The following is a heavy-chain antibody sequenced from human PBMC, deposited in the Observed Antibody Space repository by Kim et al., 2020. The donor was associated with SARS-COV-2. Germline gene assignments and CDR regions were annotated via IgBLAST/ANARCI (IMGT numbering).Heavy chain of an antibody. J-gene: IGHJ4*02. CDR1: GFTFSSYG. V-gene: IGHV3-33*06. CDR3: AKDDEWGAKAGIDY. D-gene: IGHD6-13*01. CDR2: IWYDGSNK. Sequence: GGSLRLSCAASGFTFSSYGMHWVRQAPGKGLEWVAVIWYDGSNKYYADSVKGRFTISRDNSKNTLYLQMNSLRAEDTAVYYCAKDDEWGAKAGIDYWSQGTLVTVSS.